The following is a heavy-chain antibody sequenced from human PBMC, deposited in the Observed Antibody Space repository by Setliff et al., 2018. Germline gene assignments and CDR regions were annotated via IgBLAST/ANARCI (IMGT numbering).Heavy chain of an antibody. V-gene: IGHV4-4*08. CDR2: IYSTGST. CDR3: ARLVETSTWGNWFDP. J-gene: IGHJ5*02. Sequence: KTSETLSLTCTVSGDSIYNQFWSWVRQPPGKGLQWIGYIYSTGSTNYNPSLKSRVTISIDTSKNQFSLNLNSVTAADTAVYYCARLVETSTWGNWFDPWGQGTLVTVSS. CDR1: GDSIYNQF. D-gene: IGHD2-15*01.